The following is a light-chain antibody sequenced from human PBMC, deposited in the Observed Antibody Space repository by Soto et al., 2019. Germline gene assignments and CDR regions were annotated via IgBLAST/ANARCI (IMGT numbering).Light chain of an antibody. CDR1: QSVSNA. CDR2: AAS. J-gene: IGKJ4*01. Sequence: ETVMTQSPATLSVSPGERATLSCRASQSVSNALTWYQQRLGQAPRLLIYAASARATGIPARFSGSGSGTELTLTISSLQSEDFAVYYCQHYNDWALTFGGGTKVEIK. V-gene: IGKV3-15*01. CDR3: QHYNDWALT.